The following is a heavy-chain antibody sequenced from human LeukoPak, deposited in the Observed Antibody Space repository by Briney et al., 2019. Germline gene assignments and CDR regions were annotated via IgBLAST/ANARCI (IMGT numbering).Heavy chain of an antibody. CDR3: ARDPYSSGWFDY. J-gene: IGHJ4*02. D-gene: IGHD6-19*01. V-gene: IGHV4-39*07. CDR1: GGSISSSSYH. CDR2: IYYGGST. Sequence: SETLSLTCTVSGGSISSSSYHWSWIRQPPGKNLEWVGSIYYGGSTYYNPSLKSRVTIFVDTSKNQFSLKLSSVTAADTAVYYCARDPYSSGWFDYWGQGTLVTVSS.